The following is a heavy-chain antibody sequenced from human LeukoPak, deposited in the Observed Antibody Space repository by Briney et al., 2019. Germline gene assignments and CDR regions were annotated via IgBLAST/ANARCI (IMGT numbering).Heavy chain of an antibody. D-gene: IGHD3-10*01. J-gene: IGHJ4*02. CDR1: GFTFSSYA. CDR2: ISGSGGST. V-gene: IGHV3-23*01. CDR3: KMVQAVSKYYFDY. Sequence: GGSLRLSCAASGFTFSSYAMSWVRQAPGKGLEWVSAISGSGGSTYYADSVKGRFTISRDNSKNTLYLQMNSLRAEDTAVYYCKMVQAVSKYYFDYWGQGTLVTVSS.